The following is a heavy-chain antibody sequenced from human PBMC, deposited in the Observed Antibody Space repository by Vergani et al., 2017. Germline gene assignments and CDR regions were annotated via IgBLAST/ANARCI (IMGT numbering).Heavy chain of an antibody. J-gene: IGHJ6*02. V-gene: IGHV1-69*02. D-gene: IGHD4/OR15-4a*01. CDR3: ARGGAAYYYYGMDV. CDR1: GGTFSSYT. Sequence: QVQLVQSGAEVKKPGSSVKVSCKASGGTFSSYTISWVRQAPGQGLEWMGRIIPILGIANYAQKFQGRVTITADKSTSTAYMELSSLRSADTAVYYCARGGAAYYYYGMDVWGQGTTVTVSS. CDR2: IIPILGIA.